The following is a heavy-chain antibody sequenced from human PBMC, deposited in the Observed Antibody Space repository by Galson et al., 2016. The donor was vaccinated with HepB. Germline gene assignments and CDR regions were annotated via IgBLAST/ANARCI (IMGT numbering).Heavy chain of an antibody. Sequence: SVKVSCKASGYTLTTYGIGWVRQAPGQGLEWMGWISAYNRNTNYAQKLQGRVTMTTDTSTSTAYMELRSLRSDDTAVYYCARVAGWYYFDYWGQGTLVTVSS. D-gene: IGHD6-19*01. J-gene: IGHJ4*02. CDR2: ISAYNRNT. CDR1: GYTLTTYG. V-gene: IGHV1-18*01. CDR3: ARVAGWYYFDY.